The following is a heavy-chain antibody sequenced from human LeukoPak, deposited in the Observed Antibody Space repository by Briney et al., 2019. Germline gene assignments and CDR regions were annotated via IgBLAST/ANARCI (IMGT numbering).Heavy chain of an antibody. V-gene: IGHV1-18*01. CDR3: ARDIVGANNWDFDY. CDR2: ISAYNGNT. J-gene: IGHJ4*02. Sequence: ASVKVSCKASGYTFTSYVISWVRQAPGQGLEWMGWISAYNGNTNYAQKLQGRVTMTTDTSTSTAYMEPRSLRSDDAAVYYCARDIVGANNWDFDYWGQGTLVTVSS. D-gene: IGHD1-26*01. CDR1: GYTFTSYV.